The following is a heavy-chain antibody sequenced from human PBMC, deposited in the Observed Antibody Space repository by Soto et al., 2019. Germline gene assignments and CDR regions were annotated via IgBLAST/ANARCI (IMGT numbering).Heavy chain of an antibody. CDR1: GYTFTSYD. Sequence: QVQLVQSGAEVKKPGASVKVSCKASGYTFTSYDINWVRQATGQGLEWMGWMNPNSGNTGYAQKFQGRVTMTRNTSISTAYMELSSLRSEDTAVYYWARKLLKNYDYIWGSYRPKSNWFDPWGQGTLVTVSS. CDR3: ARKLLKNYDYIWGSYRPKSNWFDP. J-gene: IGHJ5*02. V-gene: IGHV1-8*01. D-gene: IGHD3-16*02. CDR2: MNPNSGNT.